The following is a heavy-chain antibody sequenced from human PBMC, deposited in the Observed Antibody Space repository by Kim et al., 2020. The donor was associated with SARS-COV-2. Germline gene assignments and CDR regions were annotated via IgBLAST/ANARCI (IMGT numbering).Heavy chain of an antibody. D-gene: IGHD4-17*01. J-gene: IGHJ5*02. Sequence: YAQKLERRVTMTTDTSTSTAYMELRRLRSDDTAVYYCAREWAVTTGNWFDPWGQGTLVTVSS. V-gene: IGHV1-18*01. CDR3: AREWAVTTGNWFDP.